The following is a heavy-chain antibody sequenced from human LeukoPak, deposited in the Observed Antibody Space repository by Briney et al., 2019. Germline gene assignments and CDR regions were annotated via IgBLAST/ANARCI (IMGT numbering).Heavy chain of an antibody. CDR2: IYWDDYT. D-gene: IGHD1-26*01. V-gene: IGHV2-5*02. CDR3: AHTVGGNYFDY. Sequence: SGPTLVNPTQSLTLTCTFSGFSLSARGVGVGWIRQPPGKALEWLAFIYWDDYTRYSPSLKSRLTITKDTSKTQVVLTMTNMDPVDTATYYCAHTVGGNYFDYWGQGTLVTVSS. CDR1: GFSLSARGVG. J-gene: IGHJ4*02.